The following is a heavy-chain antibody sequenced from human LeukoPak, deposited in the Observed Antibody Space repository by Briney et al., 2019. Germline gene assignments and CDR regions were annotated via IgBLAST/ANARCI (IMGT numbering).Heavy chain of an antibody. CDR2: IMPILGIA. V-gene: IGHV1-69*04. CDR1: GYTFTSYD. CDR3: ARDLDLNIVVVVAATHSSWFDP. J-gene: IGHJ5*02. Sequence: ASVKVSCKASGYTFTSYDINWVRQATGQGLEWMGRIMPILGIANYAQKFQGRVTITADKSTSTAYMELSSLRSEDTAVYYCARDLDLNIVVVVAATHSSWFDPWGQGTLVTVSS. D-gene: IGHD2-15*01.